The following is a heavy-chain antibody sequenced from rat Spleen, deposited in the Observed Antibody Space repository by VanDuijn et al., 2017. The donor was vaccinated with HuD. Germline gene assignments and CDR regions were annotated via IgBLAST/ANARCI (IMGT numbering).Heavy chain of an antibody. CDR1: GFTFSDYN. J-gene: IGHJ2*01. Sequence: EVQLVESGGGLVQPGRSLKLSCAASGFTFSDYNMAWVRQAPKKGLEWVATISYDGSSTYYRDSVKGRFTISRDNAKSTLYLQMDSLRSEDTATYYCARHGPWDYWGQGVMVTVSS. V-gene: IGHV5-7*01. CDR3: ARHGPWDY. D-gene: IGHD4-1*01. CDR2: ISYDGSST.